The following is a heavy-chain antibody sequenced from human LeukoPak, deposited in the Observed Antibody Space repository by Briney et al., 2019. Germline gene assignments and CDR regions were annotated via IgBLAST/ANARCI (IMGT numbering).Heavy chain of an antibody. D-gene: IGHD6-13*01. J-gene: IGHJ6*02. CDR3: ARDXLPPPDSSSAQYYYYGMDV. CDR2: INPSGGST. Sequence: ASVKVSCKASGYTFTSYYMRWVRQAPGQGLEWMGIINPSGGSTSYAQKFQGRVTMTRDTSTSTVYMELSSLRSEDTAVYYCARDXLPPPDSSSAQYYYYGMDVWGQGTTVTVSS. CDR1: GYTFTSYY. V-gene: IGHV1-46*01.